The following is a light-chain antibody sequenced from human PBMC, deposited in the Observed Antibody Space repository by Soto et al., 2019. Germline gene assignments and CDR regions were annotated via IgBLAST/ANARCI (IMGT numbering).Light chain of an antibody. V-gene: IGLV2-14*01. Sequence: QSALTQPASVSGSPGQSITISCTGTSSDVGGYNYVSWYQPHPGKAPKLMIYDVSNRPSGVSNRLSGSKSGNTDALTISGLQAEDEAEYYCSSYTRRSILYVVGTGSKVTVL. CDR2: DVS. CDR1: SSDVGGYNY. CDR3: SSYTRRSILYV. J-gene: IGLJ1*01.